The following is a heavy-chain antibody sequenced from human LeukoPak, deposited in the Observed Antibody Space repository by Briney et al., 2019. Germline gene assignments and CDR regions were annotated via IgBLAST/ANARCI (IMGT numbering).Heavy chain of an antibody. CDR1: GFTFDDYA. Sequence: GGSLRLSCAASGFTFDDYAMHWVRQAPGKGLVWVSRINSDGSSTSYADSVKGRFTISRDNAKNTLYLQMNSLRAEDTAVYYCASPNRIAAAGPFDYWGQGTLVTVSS. D-gene: IGHD6-13*01. J-gene: IGHJ4*02. CDR3: ASPNRIAAAGPFDY. CDR2: INSDGSST. V-gene: IGHV3-74*01.